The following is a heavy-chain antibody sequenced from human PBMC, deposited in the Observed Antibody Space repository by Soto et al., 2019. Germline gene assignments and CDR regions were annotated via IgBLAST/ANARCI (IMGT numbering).Heavy chain of an antibody. J-gene: IGHJ4*02. CDR3: AVAVAGPTAIGY. V-gene: IGHV3-74*01. CDR1: GFTFSSYW. Sequence: EVQLVESGGGLVQPGGSLRLSCAASGFTFSSYWMQWVRQAPAKGLVWVSRINSDGSSTSYADSVKGRFTISRDNAKNTLYLQMNSLRAEDTAVYYCAVAVAGPTAIGYWGQGTLVTVSS. CDR2: INSDGSST. D-gene: IGHD6-19*01.